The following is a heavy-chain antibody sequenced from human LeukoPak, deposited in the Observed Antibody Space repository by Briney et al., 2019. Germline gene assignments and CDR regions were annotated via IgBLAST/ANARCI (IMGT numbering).Heavy chain of an antibody. J-gene: IGHJ5*02. V-gene: IGHV4-39*07. CDR2: IYYSGST. CDR1: GGSISSSSYY. D-gene: IGHD3-10*01. Sequence: SETLSLTCTVSGGSISSSSYYWGWIRQPPGKGLEWIGSIYYSGSTYYNPSLKSRVTISVDTSKNQFSLKLSSVTAADTAVYYCARDGFITMVRGVIRSWGQGTLVTVSS. CDR3: ARDGFITMVRGVIRS.